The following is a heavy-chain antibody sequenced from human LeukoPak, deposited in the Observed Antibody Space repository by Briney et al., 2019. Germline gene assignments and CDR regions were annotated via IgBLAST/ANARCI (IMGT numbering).Heavy chain of an antibody. Sequence: SETLSLTCTVSGGSISSYYWSWIRQAAGKGLEWIGRIYTSGSTNYNPSLKSRVTMSVDTSKNQFSLKLSSVTAADTAVYYCARDLGYCSSTSCYGGAFDIWGQGTMVTVSS. CDR2: IYTSGST. CDR3: ARDLGYCSSTSCYGGAFDI. D-gene: IGHD2-2*01. V-gene: IGHV4-4*07. J-gene: IGHJ3*02. CDR1: GGSISSYY.